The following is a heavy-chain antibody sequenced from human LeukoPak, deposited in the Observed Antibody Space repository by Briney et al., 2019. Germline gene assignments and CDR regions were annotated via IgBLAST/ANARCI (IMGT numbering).Heavy chain of an antibody. D-gene: IGHD1-26*01. V-gene: IGHV1-18*01. J-gene: IGHJ4*02. CDR3: AREESVGSFQFLHDY. CDR2: ISPYNGNT. Sequence: EASVKVSCKASGGTFSSYAISWVRQAPGQGLEWMGWISPYNGNTKYLQNLQGRITMTTDTSTSTAYMELRSLTSDDTAVYYCAREESVGSFQFLHDYWGQGTLVTVSS. CDR1: GGTFSSYA.